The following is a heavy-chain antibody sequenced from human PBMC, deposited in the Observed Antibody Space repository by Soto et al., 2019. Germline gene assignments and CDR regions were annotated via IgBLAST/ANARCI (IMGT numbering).Heavy chain of an antibody. CDR2: INPNSGDT. J-gene: IGHJ4*02. CDR3: ARSSGNYADFDY. D-gene: IGHD1-26*01. V-gene: IGHV1-2*02. CDR1: GYIFTGYY. Sequence: QVQVVQSGAEMKKPGASVKVSCKTSGYIFTGYYMQWVRQAPGQGLEWMGWINPNSGDTNYAQKFQGRVTMTRDTSINTAYMELNSLRSDDTAVYYCARSSGNYADFDYWAREPWSLSPQ.